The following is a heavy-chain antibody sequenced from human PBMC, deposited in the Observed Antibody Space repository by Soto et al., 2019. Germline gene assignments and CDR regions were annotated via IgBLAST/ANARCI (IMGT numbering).Heavy chain of an antibody. V-gene: IGHV1-8*01. CDR2: MSPNSGNT. CDR3: ARGVGDLGDY. J-gene: IGHJ4*02. D-gene: IGHD3-10*01. Sequence: QVQLVQSGAEVKKPGASVKVSCKASGYTFTTFDINWVRQATGQGLEWMGWMSPNSGNTGYVQKFEGRVTMTRNTSISTAYMELSSLRSEVTAVYYCARGVGDLGDYWGQGTLVTVSS. CDR1: GYTFTTFD.